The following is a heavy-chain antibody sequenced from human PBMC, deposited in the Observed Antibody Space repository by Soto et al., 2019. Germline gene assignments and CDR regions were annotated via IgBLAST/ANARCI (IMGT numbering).Heavy chain of an antibody. J-gene: IGHJ4*02. CDR2: IIPLFATP. CDR1: GGTFNKYS. D-gene: IGHD3-22*01. V-gene: IGHV1-69*01. Sequence: QVQLVQSGTEVKNPGSSVKVSCKASGGTFNKYSIDWVRQAPGQGPEWVGGIIPLFATPNYAQKFQGRVTINADEVTNTVYMDLRSLTSEDTGVYYCARQFDHDRSGYYYAYWGQGTQVTVSS. CDR3: ARQFDHDRSGYYYAY.